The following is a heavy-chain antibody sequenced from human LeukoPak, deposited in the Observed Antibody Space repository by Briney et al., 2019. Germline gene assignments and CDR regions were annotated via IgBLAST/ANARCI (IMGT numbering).Heavy chain of an antibody. CDR2: IYPGVSDT. Sequence: GGALEISCKGSGCRFTSYWIGWVRQLPGKGLEWMGIIYPGVSDTTYSPSFQAQVTISADKSISTAYLQWSSLKASDTAMYYCAILFNPNWNLDYWGQGTLVTVSS. V-gene: IGHV5-51*01. D-gene: IGHD1-1*01. CDR1: GCRFTSYW. J-gene: IGHJ4*02. CDR3: AILFNPNWNLDY.